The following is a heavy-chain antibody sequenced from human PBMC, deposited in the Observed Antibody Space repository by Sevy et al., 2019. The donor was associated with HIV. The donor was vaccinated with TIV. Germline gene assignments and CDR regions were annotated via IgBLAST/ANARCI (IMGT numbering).Heavy chain of an antibody. V-gene: IGHV1-18*01. CDR1: GYVFASYG. J-gene: IGHJ5*02. D-gene: IGHD6-13*01. Sequence: ASVKVSCKAFGYVFASYGISWVRQAPGQGLEWMGWISPFSGDTKYAQKFQGRVTMTTDTSTATAYIAVRGLSSDDTAVYYCARGKGQLPNLPARWFGPWGQGTLVTVSS. CDR2: ISPFSGDT. CDR3: ARGKGQLPNLPARWFGP.